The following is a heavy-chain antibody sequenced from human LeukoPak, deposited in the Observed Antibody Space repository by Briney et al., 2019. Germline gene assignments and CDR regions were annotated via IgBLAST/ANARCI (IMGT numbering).Heavy chain of an antibody. D-gene: IGHD1-1*01. CDR1: GFTFTDYG. Sequence: PGGSLRRSCAASGFTFTDYGIHWVRQAPGKGLEWVAFIRYDGTIKYYADSVKGRFTISRDNSRNTLYLQMNSLRTEDTAVCYCAKEGTASKPSDLDYWGQGTLVTVSS. CDR2: IRYDGTIK. V-gene: IGHV3-30*02. CDR3: AKEGTASKPSDLDY. J-gene: IGHJ4*02.